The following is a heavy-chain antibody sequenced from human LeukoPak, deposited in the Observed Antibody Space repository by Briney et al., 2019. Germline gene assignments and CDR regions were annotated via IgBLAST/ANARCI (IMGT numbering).Heavy chain of an antibody. D-gene: IGHD1-26*01. V-gene: IGHV3-53*01. CDR1: GFTVSSNY. CDR2: IYSGGST. CDR3: ARGRRGSYYDY. J-gene: IGHJ4*02. Sequence: PGGSLRLSCAASGFTVSSNYMSWVRQAPGKGLEWVSVIYSGGSTYYADSVKGRFTISRDNSKNTLYLQMNSLIAEDTAVYYCARGRRGSYYDYWGQGTLVTVSS.